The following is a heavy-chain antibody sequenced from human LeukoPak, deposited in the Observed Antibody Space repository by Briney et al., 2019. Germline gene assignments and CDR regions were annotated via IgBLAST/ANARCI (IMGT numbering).Heavy chain of an antibody. CDR3: ARHDDDYYDSSGFLKIDY. Sequence: SETLSLTCTVSGGSISSYYWSWIRQPPGKGLEWIGSIYYSGSTYYNPSLKSRVTISVDTSKNQFSLKLSSVTAADTAVYYCARHDDDYYDSSGFLKIDYWGQGTLVTVSS. D-gene: IGHD3-22*01. CDR2: IYYSGST. J-gene: IGHJ4*02. V-gene: IGHV4-59*05. CDR1: GGSISSYY.